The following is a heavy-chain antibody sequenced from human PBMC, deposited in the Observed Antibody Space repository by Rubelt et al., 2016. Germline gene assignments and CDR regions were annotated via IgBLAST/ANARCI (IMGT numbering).Heavy chain of an antibody. D-gene: IGHD4-17*01. CDR3: ARVTVTHPLDY. V-gene: IGHV4-34*01. J-gene: IGHJ4*02. Sequence: QVQLQQWGAGLLKPSETLSLTCAVYGGSFSGYYWSWIRQPPGKGLEWIGEINHSGSTNYNPSLKSRVNISVETSKNQFSLKLSSVNAADTAVYYCARVTVTHPLDYWGQGTLVTVSS. CDR1: GGSFSGYY. CDR2: INHSGST.